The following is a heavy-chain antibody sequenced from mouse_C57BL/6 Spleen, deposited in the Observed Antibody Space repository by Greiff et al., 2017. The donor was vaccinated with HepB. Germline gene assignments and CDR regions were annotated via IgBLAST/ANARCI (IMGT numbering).Heavy chain of an antibody. J-gene: IGHJ3*01. CDR3: ARRSYGNYPAWFAY. Sequence: EVQLQQSGPELVKPGASVKISCKASGYSFTGYYMNWVKQSPEKSLEWIGEINPSTGGTTYNQKFKAKATLTVDKSSSTAYMQLKSLTSEDSAVYYCARRSYGNYPAWFAYWGQGTLVTVSA. CDR1: GYSFTGYY. D-gene: IGHD2-1*01. CDR2: INPSTGGT. V-gene: IGHV1-42*01.